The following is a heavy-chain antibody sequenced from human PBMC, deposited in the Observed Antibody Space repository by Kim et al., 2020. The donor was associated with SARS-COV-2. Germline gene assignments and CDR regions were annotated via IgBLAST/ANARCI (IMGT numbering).Heavy chain of an antibody. J-gene: IGHJ4*02. D-gene: IGHD2-21*01. Sequence: GGSLRLSCAASGFTFSSYSMNWVRQAPGKGLEWVSAIDSGSTNIYYADSVKGRFTISRDNAKNSLYLQMNSLRVEDTAVYYCARFYRESSYSSLDYWGQGTLVTVHS. CDR3: ARFYRESSYSSLDY. CDR2: IDSGSTNI. CDR1: GFTFSSYS. V-gene: IGHV3-21*01.